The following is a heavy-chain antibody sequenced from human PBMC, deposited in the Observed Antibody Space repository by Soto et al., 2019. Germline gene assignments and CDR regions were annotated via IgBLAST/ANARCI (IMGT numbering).Heavy chain of an antibody. Sequence: GGSLRLSCAASGFTFSSYAMSWVRQAPGKGLEWVSAISGSGGSTYYADSVKGRFTISRDNSKNTLYLQMNSLRAEDTAVYYCANIPCSSTSCFPPYYFDYWGQGTLVTVSS. V-gene: IGHV3-23*01. D-gene: IGHD2-2*01. CDR2: ISGSGGST. J-gene: IGHJ4*02. CDR1: GFTFSSYA. CDR3: ANIPCSSTSCFPPYYFDY.